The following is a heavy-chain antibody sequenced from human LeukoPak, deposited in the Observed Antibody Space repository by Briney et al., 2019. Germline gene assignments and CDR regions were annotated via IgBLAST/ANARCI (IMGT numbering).Heavy chain of an antibody. V-gene: IGHV3-74*01. Sequence: GGSLRLSCAASGFTFRTYWMHWVRQPPGKGLVWVLRVNSDGSEISYADSVKGRFTIPRDNAKNTLYLQMNSLSAEDTAVYYCARGHVAGSDRHWDHWGQGSLATVSS. D-gene: IGHD6-19*01. J-gene: IGHJ4*02. CDR2: VNSDGSEI. CDR3: ARGHVAGSDRHWDH. CDR1: GFTFRTYW.